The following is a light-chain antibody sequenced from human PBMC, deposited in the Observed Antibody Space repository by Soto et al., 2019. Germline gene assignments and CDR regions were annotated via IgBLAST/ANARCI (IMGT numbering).Light chain of an antibody. CDR1: SSNIGTGYD. CDR2: GNA. CDR3: QSYDTRLSGWV. V-gene: IGLV1-40*01. J-gene: IGLJ3*02. Sequence: QSVLTQPPSVSGAPGQRVTISCTGSSSNIGTGYDVHWYQQFPGRAPKLLIYGNANRPSGVPDRFSGSKSGTSASLAISGLQAEDEADYYCQSYDTRLSGWVFGGGTQLTVL.